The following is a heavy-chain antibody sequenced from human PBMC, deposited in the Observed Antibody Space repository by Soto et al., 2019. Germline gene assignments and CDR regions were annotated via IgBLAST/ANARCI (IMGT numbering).Heavy chain of an antibody. Sequence: SVKVSCKASGFTFTSSAVQWVRQARGQRLEWIGWIVVGSGNTNYAQKFQERVTITRDMSTSTAYMELSSLRSEDTAVYYCAASSRITIFGVVTNPPDYYYGMDVWGQGTTVTVSS. CDR3: AASSRITIFGVVTNPPDYYYGMDV. J-gene: IGHJ6*02. CDR2: IVVGSGNT. D-gene: IGHD3-3*01. CDR1: GFTFTSSA. V-gene: IGHV1-58*01.